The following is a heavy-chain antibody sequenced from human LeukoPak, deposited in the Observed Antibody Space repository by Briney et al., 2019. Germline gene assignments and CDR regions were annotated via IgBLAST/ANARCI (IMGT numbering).Heavy chain of an antibody. V-gene: IGHV3-23*01. CDR3: AKLLGRDGYNSPYYYYGMDV. Sequence: GGSLRLSCAASGFTFSSFAMSWVRQAPGKGLEWVSAISGSGGSTYYADSVKGRFTISRDNSKNTLYLQMNSLRAEDTAVYYCAKLLGRDGYNSPYYYYGMDVWGQGTTVTVSS. J-gene: IGHJ6*02. CDR1: GFTFSSFA. D-gene: IGHD5-24*01. CDR2: ISGSGGST.